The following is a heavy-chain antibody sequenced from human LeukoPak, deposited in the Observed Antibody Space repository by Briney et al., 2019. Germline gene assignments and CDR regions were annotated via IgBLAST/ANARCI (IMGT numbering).Heavy chain of an antibody. CDR2: MNPNSGNT. V-gene: IGHV1-8*03. D-gene: IGHD6-13*01. CDR1: GYTFTSYD. CDR3: ARGFSWVQLQDY. J-gene: IGHJ4*02. Sequence: GASVKVSCKASGYTFTSYDINWVRQATGPGLEWMGWMNPNSGNTGYAQKFQGRVTITRNTSISTAYMELSSLRSEDTAVYYCARGFSWVQLQDYWGQGTLVTVSS.